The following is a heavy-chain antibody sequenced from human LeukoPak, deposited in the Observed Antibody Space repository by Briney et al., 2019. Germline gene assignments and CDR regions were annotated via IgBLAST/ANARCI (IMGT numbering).Heavy chain of an antibody. CDR2: TSAYGDNP. CDR3: AKVDPPIIAGARGDAFEI. V-gene: IGHV1-18*01. D-gene: IGHD1-26*01. CDR1: GYRFTNFG. J-gene: IGHJ3*02. Sequence: ASVKVSCKASGYRFTNFGITWVRQAPGQGLEWMGWTSAYGDNPEYGKKFKGRVTITTDTSTDTAFLEVSSLSPDDTAVYYCAKVDPPIIAGARGDAFEIWGQGTLVTVSS.